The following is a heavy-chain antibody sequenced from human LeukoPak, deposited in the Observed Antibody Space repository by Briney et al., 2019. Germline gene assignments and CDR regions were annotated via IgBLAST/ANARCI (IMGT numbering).Heavy chain of an antibody. CDR2: IRSDAYTT. CDR3: AKDLDDSSGFYSFHH. D-gene: IGHD3-22*01. J-gene: IGHJ1*01. Sequence: PGGSLRLSCTASGFTFASYAMSWARQAPGKGLEWVSTIRSDAYTTHYADSVKGRFTNSRDNSKSTLYLQMNSLRAEDTAVYYCAKDLDDSSGFYSFHHWGQGTLVTVSS. V-gene: IGHV3-23*01. CDR1: GFTFASYA.